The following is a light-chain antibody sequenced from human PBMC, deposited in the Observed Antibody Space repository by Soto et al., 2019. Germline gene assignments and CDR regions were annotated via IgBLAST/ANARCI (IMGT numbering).Light chain of an antibody. Sequence: QSALTQPASVSGSPGQSITISCTGTSSDVGGYNYVSWYQQHPGKAPKLMIYDVSNRPSGVSNRFSGSKSGNTASLTISGLQAEDEAEYYCSSYTSSSVVFGGGTQPTVL. CDR1: SSDVGGYNY. J-gene: IGLJ2*01. CDR3: SSYTSSSVV. CDR2: DVS. V-gene: IGLV2-14*01.